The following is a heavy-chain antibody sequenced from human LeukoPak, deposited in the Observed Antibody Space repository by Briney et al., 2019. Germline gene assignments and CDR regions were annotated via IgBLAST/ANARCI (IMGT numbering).Heavy chain of an antibody. CDR2: ISSSSRYI. CDR1: GFTFTTYS. J-gene: IGHJ4*02. CDR3: ARVRYRLAETYIDY. D-gene: IGHD3-16*01. V-gene: IGHV3-21*01. Sequence: GGSLRLSCAASGFTFTTYSMNWVRQAPGKGLEWVSSISSSSRYIYYADSVKGRFTISRDNAKNSLYLQMNSLRAEDTAVYYCARVRYRLAETYIDYWGQGTLVTVSS.